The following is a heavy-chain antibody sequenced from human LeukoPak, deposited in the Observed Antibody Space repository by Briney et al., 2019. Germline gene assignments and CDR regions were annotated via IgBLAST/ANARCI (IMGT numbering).Heavy chain of an antibody. CDR3: ARGDLYSSSPGYYYMDV. Sequence: SVKVSCKASGYTFTSYGISWVRQAPGQGLEWMGGIIPIFGTANYAQKFQGRVTITTDESTSTAYMELSSLRSEDTAVYYCARGDLYSSSPGYYYMDVWGKGTTVTVSS. V-gene: IGHV1-69*05. CDR1: GYTFTSYG. CDR2: IIPIFGTA. D-gene: IGHD6-13*01. J-gene: IGHJ6*03.